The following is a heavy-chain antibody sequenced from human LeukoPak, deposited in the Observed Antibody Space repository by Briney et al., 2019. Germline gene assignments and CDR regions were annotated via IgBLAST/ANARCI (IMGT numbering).Heavy chain of an antibody. CDR3: ARTVDTVATADAFDI. CDR1: GYSISSGYY. Sequence: VKPSETLSLTCAVSGYSISSGYYWGWIRQPPGKGLEWIGTIYHSGSTYYNPSLKSRVTMSIDTSKNQFSLKLSSVTAADTAVYYCARTVDTVATADAFDIWGQGTMVTVSS. V-gene: IGHV4-38-2*01. D-gene: IGHD5-12*01. CDR2: IYHSGST. J-gene: IGHJ3*02.